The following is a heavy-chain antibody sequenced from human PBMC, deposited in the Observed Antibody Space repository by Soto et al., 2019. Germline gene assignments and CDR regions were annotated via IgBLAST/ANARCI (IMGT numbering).Heavy chain of an antibody. D-gene: IGHD2-15*01. Sequence: QVQLPESGPGLVKPSGTLSLNCAVSGGSISSSNWWSWVRQPPGKGLEGIGEIDHSGGTNYNPSLNSRVTISVDKSNKQCSLQLSSVTAADTAVYYCARAGRGYCSGGSCYSGLHGMDVWGKGTTVTVSA. CDR1: GGSISSSNW. V-gene: IGHV4-4*02. CDR2: IDHSGGT. CDR3: ARAGRGYCSGGSCYSGLHGMDV. J-gene: IGHJ6*04.